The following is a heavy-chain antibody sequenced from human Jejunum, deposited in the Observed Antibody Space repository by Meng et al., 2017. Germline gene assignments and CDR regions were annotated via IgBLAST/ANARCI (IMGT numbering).Heavy chain of an antibody. CDR3: MGGAEY. J-gene: IGHJ4*02. D-gene: IGHD3-16*01. CDR2: MNPDGSVK. V-gene: IGHV3-7*01. CDR1: GFPFGTYW. Sequence: GESLKISCAASGFPFGTYWMNWVRQAPGKGLEWVANMNPDGSVKRYVDSVKGRFTISRDNAKNSMYLQMNSLRAEDTAGYYCMGGAEYWGQGTLVTVSS.